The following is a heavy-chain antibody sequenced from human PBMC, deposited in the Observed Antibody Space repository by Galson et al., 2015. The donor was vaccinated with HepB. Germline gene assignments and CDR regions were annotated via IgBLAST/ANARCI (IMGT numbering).Heavy chain of an antibody. D-gene: IGHD2-2*01. CDR1: GYTLTELS. V-gene: IGHV1-24*01. Sequence: SVKVSCKVSGYTLTELSMHWVRQAPGKGLEWMGGFDPEDGETIYAQKFQGRVTMTEDTSTDTAYMELSSLRSEDTAVYYCATVWEVVPAAMGHHPHNWFDPWGQGTLVTVSS. CDR3: ATVWEVVPAAMGHHPHNWFDP. J-gene: IGHJ5*02. CDR2: FDPEDGET.